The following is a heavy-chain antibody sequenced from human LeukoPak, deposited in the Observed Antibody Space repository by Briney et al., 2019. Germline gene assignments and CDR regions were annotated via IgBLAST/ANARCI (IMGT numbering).Heavy chain of an antibody. V-gene: IGHV3-23*01. CDR1: GFTISSYA. CDR2: ISGSGGST. Sequence: GGSLRLSCAASGFTISSYAMSWVRQAPGKGLEWVSAISGSGGSTYYADSVKGRFTISRDNSKNTLYLQMNSLRAEDTAVYYCAKGPLVRYAGSYFFDYWGQGTLVTVSS. J-gene: IGHJ4*02. D-gene: IGHD3-10*02. CDR3: AKGPLVRYAGSYFFDY.